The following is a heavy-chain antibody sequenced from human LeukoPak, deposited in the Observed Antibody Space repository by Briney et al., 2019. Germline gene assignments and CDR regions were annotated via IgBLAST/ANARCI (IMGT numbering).Heavy chain of an antibody. J-gene: IGHJ6*02. CDR3: ARGGGFGYSYGSGDGMDV. Sequence: GGSLRLSCAASGFTFSDYYMSWIRQAPGKGLEWVSYISSSGSTIYYADSVKGRFTISRDNAKNSLYLQTNSLRAEDTAVYYCARGGGFGYSYGSGDGMDVWGQGTTVTVSS. CDR2: ISSSGSTI. D-gene: IGHD5-18*01. V-gene: IGHV3-11*01. CDR1: GFTFSDYY.